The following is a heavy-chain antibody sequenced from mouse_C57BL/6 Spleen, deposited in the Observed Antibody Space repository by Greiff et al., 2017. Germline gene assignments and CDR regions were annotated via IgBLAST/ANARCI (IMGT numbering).Heavy chain of an antibody. J-gene: IGHJ4*01. D-gene: IGHD1-1*01. Sequence: EVQLMESGGGLVKPGGSLKLSCAASGFTFSSYTMSWVRQTPEKRLEWVATISGGGGNTYYPDSVKGRFTISRDNAKNTLYLRMSSLRSEDTALYYCARRDYYGSSYDAMDYWSQGTSVTVA. V-gene: IGHV5-9*01. CDR2: ISGGGGNT. CDR3: ARRDYYGSSYDAMDY. CDR1: GFTFSSYT.